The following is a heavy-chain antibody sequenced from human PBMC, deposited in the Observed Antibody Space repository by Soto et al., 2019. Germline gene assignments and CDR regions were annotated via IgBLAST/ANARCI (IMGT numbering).Heavy chain of an antibody. D-gene: IGHD1-26*01. V-gene: IGHV1-69*13. CDR3: ASLRGDPRGSYYTPNDY. Sequence: SVKVSCKASGGTFSSHAISWVRQAPGQGLEWMGGIIPIFGTANYAQKFQGRVTITADESTSTAYMELSSLRSEDTAVYYCASLRGDPRGSYYTPNDYWGQGTLVTVSS. CDR2: IIPIFGTA. J-gene: IGHJ4*02. CDR1: GGTFSSHA.